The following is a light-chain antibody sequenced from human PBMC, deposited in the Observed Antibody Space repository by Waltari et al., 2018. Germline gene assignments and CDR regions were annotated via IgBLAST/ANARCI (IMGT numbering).Light chain of an antibody. CDR1: QSVGSSS. CDR3: QQHGTLPAT. J-gene: IGKJ1*01. V-gene: IGKV3-20*01. Sequence: DIVLTHSPGTASLSPGARVTLSCRASQSVGSSSLAWYQQKPGQAPRLVIYHASRRATGIPDRFSGSGSGTDFSLTISRMEPEDVAVYYWQQHGTLPATFGQGTKVEIK. CDR2: HAS.